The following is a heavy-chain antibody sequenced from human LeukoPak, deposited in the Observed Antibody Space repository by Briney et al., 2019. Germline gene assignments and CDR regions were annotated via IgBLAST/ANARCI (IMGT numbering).Heavy chain of an antibody. D-gene: IGHD1-14*01. CDR2: ITTRSSYI. V-gene: IGHV3-21*01. CDR3: ARDRGNQRGYYYYYMDV. CDR1: GFTFSSYT. Sequence: PGGSLRLSCAASGFTFSSYTMNWVRQAPGKGLEWVSSITTRSSYIYYAESVKGRFTISRDNAKNSLYLQMNSLRAEDTAVYYCARDRGNQRGYYYYYMDVWGKGTTVTVSS. J-gene: IGHJ6*03.